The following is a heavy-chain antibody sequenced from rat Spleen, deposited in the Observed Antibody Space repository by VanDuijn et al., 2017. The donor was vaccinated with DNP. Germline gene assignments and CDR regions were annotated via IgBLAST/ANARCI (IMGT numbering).Heavy chain of an antibody. J-gene: IGHJ2*01. Sequence: VQLKESGPGLVQPSQTLSLTCTVSGFSLTNYGVSWVRQPPGKGLEWIASITSSGGSTYYSGSVKGRLTISRDNAKNTLYLQMNSLKSEDTATYYCATSTGPNWFAYWGQGVMVTVSS. CDR1: GFSLTNYG. CDR3: ATSTGPNWFAY. V-gene: IGHV5-31*01. D-gene: IGHD3-8*01. CDR2: ITSSGGST.